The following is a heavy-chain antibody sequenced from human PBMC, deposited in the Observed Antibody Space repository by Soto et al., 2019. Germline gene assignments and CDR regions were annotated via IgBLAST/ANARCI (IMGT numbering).Heavy chain of an antibody. Sequence: PRGPLRLSCGASVFTFRSYAMHWVRQTPGKGLEWVAVISYDGSNKHYADSVKGRFSISRDNSKNMLYLQMDSLSTEDTAVYYCVRSMIIVVRLIGLDYWGQGTLVTVSS. CDR2: ISYDGSNK. J-gene: IGHJ4*02. CDR3: VRSMIIVVRLIGLDY. D-gene: IGHD3-22*01. V-gene: IGHV3-30-3*01. CDR1: VFTFRSYA.